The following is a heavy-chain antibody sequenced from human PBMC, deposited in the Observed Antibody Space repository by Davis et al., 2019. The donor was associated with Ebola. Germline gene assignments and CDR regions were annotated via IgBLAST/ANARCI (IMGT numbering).Heavy chain of an antibody. CDR3: AKDVTMPAIAVAGIAFDI. CDR1: GFTFSDYY. CDR2: ISSSSSYT. J-gene: IGHJ3*02. D-gene: IGHD6-19*01. V-gene: IGHV3-11*05. Sequence: GESLKISCAASGFTFSDYYMSWIRQAPGKGLEWVSYISSSSSYTNYADSVKGRFTISRDNAKNSLYLQMNSLRAEDTALYYCAKDVTMPAIAVAGIAFDIWGQGTMVTVSS.